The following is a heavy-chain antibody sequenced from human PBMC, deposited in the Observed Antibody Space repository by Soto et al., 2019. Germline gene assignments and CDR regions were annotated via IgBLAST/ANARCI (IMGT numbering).Heavy chain of an antibody. Sequence: GGSLRLSCAASGFTVSGSAMHWVRQASGKGLEWVGRIRSKAKSYATAYGASVKGRFTISRDDSKNTAYLQMNSLKTEDTALYYCSSPSHYGEDSFDIWGQGTMVTVSS. CDR3: SSPSHYGEDSFDI. J-gene: IGHJ3*02. CDR2: IRSKAKSYAT. D-gene: IGHD3-10*01. V-gene: IGHV3-73*01. CDR1: GFTVSGSA.